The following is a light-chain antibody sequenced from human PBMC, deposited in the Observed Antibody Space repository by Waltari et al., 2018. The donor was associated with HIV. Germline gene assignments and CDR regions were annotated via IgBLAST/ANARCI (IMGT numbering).Light chain of an antibody. V-gene: IGLV1-44*01. J-gene: IGLJ1*01. Sequence: QSVLTQPPSASGTPGQRVSVPCSGGNSNIGTNTVNWYQHLPGTAPKLLIYSNNQRPSGGPARCSGSRSGTSASLAISGLQYEDEADYYCAVWDDSLKGRVFGTGTKVTV. CDR1: NSNIGTNT. CDR3: AVWDDSLKGRV. CDR2: SNN.